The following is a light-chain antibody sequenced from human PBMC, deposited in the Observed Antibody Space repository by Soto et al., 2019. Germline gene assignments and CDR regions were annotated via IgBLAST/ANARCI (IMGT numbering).Light chain of an antibody. CDR2: EGT. CDR3: CSYAGSRTYV. V-gene: IGLV2-23*01. CDR1: ISDVGSYDL. J-gene: IGLJ1*01. Sequence: QCVLTQPSSLSGPPGQSIVISCNGSISDVGSYDLVSWYLQYPGKAPKVIIFEGTKRPSGVSDRFSGSKSGNTASLTISGLQTEDEADYYCCSYAGSRTYVFGPGTKVPAL.